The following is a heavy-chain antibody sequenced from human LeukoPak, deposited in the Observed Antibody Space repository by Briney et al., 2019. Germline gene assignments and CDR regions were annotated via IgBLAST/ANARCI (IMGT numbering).Heavy chain of an antibody. D-gene: IGHD2-2*01. J-gene: IGHJ5*02. V-gene: IGHV3-11*01. CDR2: ISSSGSTI. CDR1: GFTFSDYY. Sequence: PGGSLRLSCAASGFTFSDYYMSGIRQAPGKGLEWVSYISSSGSTIYYADSVKGRFTISRDNAKNSLYLQMNSLRAEDTAVYYCASYCSSTSCVGGNWFDPWGQGTLVTVSS. CDR3: ASYCSSTSCVGGNWFDP.